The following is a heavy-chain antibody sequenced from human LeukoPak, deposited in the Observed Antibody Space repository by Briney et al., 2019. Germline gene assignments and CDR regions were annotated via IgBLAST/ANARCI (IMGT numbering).Heavy chain of an antibody. J-gene: IGHJ4*02. CDR2: MYYSGST. V-gene: IGHV4-31*03. Sequence: SETLSLTCTVSGGSISSGGYYWSWIRQHAGKGLEWIGCMYYSGSTYYNPSLKSRVTISVDTSKNQFSLKLSSVTAADTAVYYCARGRGKVYGDYGYYFDYWGQGTLVTVSS. D-gene: IGHD4-17*01. CDR1: GGSISSGGYY. CDR3: ARGRGKVYGDYGYYFDY.